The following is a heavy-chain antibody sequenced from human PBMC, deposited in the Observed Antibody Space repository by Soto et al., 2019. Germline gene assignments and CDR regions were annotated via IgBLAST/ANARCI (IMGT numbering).Heavy chain of an antibody. Sequence: EVQVLESGGDLVPPGGSLRLSCAASGLTFRSYAMSWVRQAPGKGLEWVSTISGSGGSTYYADSVKGRFTISRDNYENTLYLQMDSLRDEDTAVYYCVKDLGENYYDSTSHCFDIWGQGTMVTVSS. V-gene: IGHV3-23*01. CDR2: ISGSGGST. CDR3: VKDLGENYYDSTSHCFDI. J-gene: IGHJ3*02. CDR1: GLTFRSYA. D-gene: IGHD3-22*01.